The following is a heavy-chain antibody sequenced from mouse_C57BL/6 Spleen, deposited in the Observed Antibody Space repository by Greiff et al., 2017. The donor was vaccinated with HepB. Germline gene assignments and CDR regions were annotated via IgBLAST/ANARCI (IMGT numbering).Heavy chain of an antibody. CDR3: TRGTMVTLYFDY. CDR2: ISSGGDYI. V-gene: IGHV5-9-1*02. Sequence: EVKLMESGEGLVKPGGSLKLSCAASGFTFSSYAMSWVRQTPEKRLEWVAYISSGGDYIYYADTVKGRFTISRDNARNTLYLQMSSLKSEDTAMYYCTRGTMVTLYFDYWGQGTTLTVSS. CDR1: GFTFSSYA. D-gene: IGHD2-2*01. J-gene: IGHJ2*01.